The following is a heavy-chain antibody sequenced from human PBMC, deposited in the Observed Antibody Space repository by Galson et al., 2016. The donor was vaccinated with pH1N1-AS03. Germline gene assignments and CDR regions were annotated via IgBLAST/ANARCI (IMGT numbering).Heavy chain of an antibody. CDR3: ARGNDYGSGTFYRSFGMDV. V-gene: IGHV4-34*01. Sequence: LTCAVYGGSLSGYYWTWIRQPLGKGPQWIGESNHRGSTRGITTYNPSLKSRVTISVDTSKNQFSLRLNSVTAADTAVYFCARGNDYGSGTFYRSFGMDVWGQGTTVAVSS. CDR1: GGSLSGYY. CDR2: SNHRGST. J-gene: IGHJ6*02. D-gene: IGHD3-10*01.